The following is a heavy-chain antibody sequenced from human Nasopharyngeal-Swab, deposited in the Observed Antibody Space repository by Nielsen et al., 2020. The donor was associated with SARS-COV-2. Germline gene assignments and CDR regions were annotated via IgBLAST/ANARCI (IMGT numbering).Heavy chain of an antibody. D-gene: IGHD6-13*01. V-gene: IGHV3-21*01. Sequence: GESLKISCAASGFTFSSYSMNWVRQAPGEGLEWVSSISSSSSYIYYADSVKGRFTISRDNAKNSLYLQMNSLRAEDTAVYYCARSHSSSWDYWGQGTLVTVSS. CDR3: ARSHSSSWDY. CDR1: GFTFSSYS. CDR2: ISSSSSYI. J-gene: IGHJ4*02.